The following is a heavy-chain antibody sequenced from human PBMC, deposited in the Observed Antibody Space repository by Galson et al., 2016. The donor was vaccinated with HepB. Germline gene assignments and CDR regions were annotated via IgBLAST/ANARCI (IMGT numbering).Heavy chain of an antibody. J-gene: IGHJ6*03. CDR2: INHSGST. V-gene: IGHV4-34*01. CDR3: ASEGGYCGSFSCEYHSYYMDV. CDR1: GGSFSGYY. D-gene: IGHD2-2*01. Sequence: SETLSLTCAVYGGSFSGYYWSWIRQPPGKGLEWIGEINHSGSTNYNPSLKSRVTISVDTSKNQFSLKLSSVTAADTAVYYCASEGGYCGSFSCEYHSYYMDVWGQGTTVTVSS.